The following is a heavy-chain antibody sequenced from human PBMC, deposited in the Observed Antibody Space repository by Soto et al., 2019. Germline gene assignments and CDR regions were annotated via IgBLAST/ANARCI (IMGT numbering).Heavy chain of an antibody. J-gene: IGHJ6*02. CDR2: IIPIFGTA. Sequence: SVKVSCKASGRTFSSYAISCVRQAPGQVLEWMGGIIPIFGTANYAQKFQGRVTITADESTSTAYMELSSLRSEDTAVYYCARGFSSGYSRHYYYYGMDVWGQGTTVTVSS. D-gene: IGHD3-22*01. CDR3: ARGFSSGYSRHYYYYGMDV. CDR1: GRTFSSYA. V-gene: IGHV1-69*13.